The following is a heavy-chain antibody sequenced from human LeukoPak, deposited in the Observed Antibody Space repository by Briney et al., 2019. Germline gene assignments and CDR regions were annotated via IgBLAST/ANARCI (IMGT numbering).Heavy chain of an antibody. Sequence: PSETLSLTCTVSGGSLSSNSYSWGWIRQPPGKGLDWIGGIYYSGTTYYNPSLKSRVTVTVDTSKNQFSLRLSSVTAADTAVYYCATTSRDFLSGFDYWGQGTLVTVSS. V-gene: IGHV4-39*07. D-gene: IGHD3-3*01. J-gene: IGHJ4*02. CDR3: ATTSRDFLSGFDY. CDR1: GGSLSSNSYS. CDR2: IYYSGTT.